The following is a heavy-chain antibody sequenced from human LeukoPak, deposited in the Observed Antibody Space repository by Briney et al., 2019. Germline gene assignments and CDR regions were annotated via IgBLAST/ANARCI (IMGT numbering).Heavy chain of an antibody. V-gene: IGHV3-66*01. CDR1: GFTVSSNY. CDR2: IYGGGST. J-gene: IGHJ6*02. Sequence: PGGSLRLSCAASGFTVSSNYMSWVRQAPGKGLEWVSVIYGGGSTYYADSVKGRFTISRDNSKNTLYLQMNSLRAEDTAVYYCARAIFYDPSYYYYNGMDVWGQGTTVTVSS. CDR3: ARAIFYDPSYYYYNGMDV. D-gene: IGHD2/OR15-2a*01.